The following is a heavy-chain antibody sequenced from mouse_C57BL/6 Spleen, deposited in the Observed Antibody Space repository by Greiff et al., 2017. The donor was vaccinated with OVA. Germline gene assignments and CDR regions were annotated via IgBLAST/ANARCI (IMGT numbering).Heavy chain of an antibody. V-gene: IGHV1-69*01. J-gene: IGHJ2*01. CDR3: EKWWPYFDY. Sequence: QVQLQQPGAELVMPGASVKLSCKASGYTFTSYWMHWVKQRPGQGLEWIGEIDPSDSYTNYNQKFKGKSTLTVDQSSSTAYMQLSRLTSDDTAVYYYEKWWPYFDYWGQGTTLTVSS. CDR1: GYTFTSYW. CDR2: IDPSDSYT. D-gene: IGHD1-1*02.